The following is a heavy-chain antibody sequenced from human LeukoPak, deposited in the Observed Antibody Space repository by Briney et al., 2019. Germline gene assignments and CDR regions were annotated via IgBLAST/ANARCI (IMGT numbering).Heavy chain of an antibody. CDR3: ARDRRVGARDAFDI. J-gene: IGHJ3*02. Sequence: ASVKVSCKASGYTFTSYGISWVRQAPGQGPEWMGWISAYNGNTNYAQKLQGRVTMTTDTSTSTAYMELRSLRSDDTAVYYCARDRRVGARDAFDIWGQGTMVTVSS. CDR2: ISAYNGNT. V-gene: IGHV1-18*01. D-gene: IGHD1-26*01. CDR1: GYTFTSYG.